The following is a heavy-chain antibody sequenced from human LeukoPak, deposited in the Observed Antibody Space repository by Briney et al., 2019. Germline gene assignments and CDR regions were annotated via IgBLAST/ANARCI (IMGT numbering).Heavy chain of an antibody. Sequence: PGGSLRLSCAASGFTFSSYAMSWVRQAPGKGLEWVSAISGSDGSTYYADSVKGQFTISRDNSKNTLYLQMNSLRAEDTAVYYCAKDYQGRWLVYFDYWGQGTLVTVSS. J-gene: IGHJ4*02. CDR2: ISGSDGST. CDR3: AKDYQGRWLVYFDY. CDR1: GFTFSSYA. D-gene: IGHD6-19*01. V-gene: IGHV3-23*01.